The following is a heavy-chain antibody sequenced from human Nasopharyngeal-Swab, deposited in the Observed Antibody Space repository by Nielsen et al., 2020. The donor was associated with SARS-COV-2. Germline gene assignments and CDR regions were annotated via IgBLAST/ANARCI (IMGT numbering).Heavy chain of an antibody. CDR3: ARARGAYGDYYYYYTDV. Sequence: SQTLSLTCAISGDSVSRSSAAWNWIRQSPSRGLEWLGRTYYRSKWYNDYAVSVKSRITINPDTSKNQFSLHLNSVTPEDTAVYYCARARGAYGDYYYYYTDVWGKGTTVTVSS. J-gene: IGHJ6*03. V-gene: IGHV6-1*01. CDR2: TYYRSKWYN. CDR1: GDSVSRSSAA. D-gene: IGHD4-17*01.